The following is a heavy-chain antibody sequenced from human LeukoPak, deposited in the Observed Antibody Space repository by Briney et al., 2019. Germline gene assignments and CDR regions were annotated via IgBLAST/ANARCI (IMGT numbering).Heavy chain of an antibody. Sequence: AGESLQISCTGFGYSFTTYWIGWVRQMPGKGLEWMGIIYPGDSDARYSPSLQGQVTISVDKSISTAYLQWSSLKASDTAMYYCAGQGRIVVVTTTHDAFDIWGQGTMVTVSS. CDR1: GYSFTTYW. CDR3: AGQGRIVVVTTTHDAFDI. J-gene: IGHJ3*02. D-gene: IGHD2-21*02. CDR2: IYPGDSDA. V-gene: IGHV5-51*01.